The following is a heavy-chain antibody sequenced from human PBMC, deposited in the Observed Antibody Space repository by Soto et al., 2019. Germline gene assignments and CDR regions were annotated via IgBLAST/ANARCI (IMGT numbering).Heavy chain of an antibody. CDR3: ARYCGGDCPMQDDAFDI. J-gene: IGHJ3*02. Sequence: PGESLKISCKGSGYSFTSYWIGWVRQMPGKGLEWMGIIYPGDSDTRYSPSFQGQVTISADKSISTAYLQWSSLKASDTAMYYCARYCGGDCPMQDDAFDIWGQGTMVTVSS. D-gene: IGHD2-21*02. V-gene: IGHV5-51*01. CDR1: GYSFTSYW. CDR2: IYPGDSDT.